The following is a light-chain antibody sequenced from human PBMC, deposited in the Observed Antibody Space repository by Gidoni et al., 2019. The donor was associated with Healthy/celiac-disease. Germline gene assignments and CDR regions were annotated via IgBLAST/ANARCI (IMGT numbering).Light chain of an antibody. V-gene: IGKV1-39*01. J-gene: IGKJ1*01. CDR1: ESISSY. Sequence: DIQMTHSPSSLSASVGDRVTITCRASESISSYLNWYQQKPGKAPKLLIYAASSWQSGVPARFSGSGSGTEFTLTISSLQPEDFATYYCQQCYSTPWTFGRGTKVEIK. CDR3: QQCYSTPWT. CDR2: AAS.